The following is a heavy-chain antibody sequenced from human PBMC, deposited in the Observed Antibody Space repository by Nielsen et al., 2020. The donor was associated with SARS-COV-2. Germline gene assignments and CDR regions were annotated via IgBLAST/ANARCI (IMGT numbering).Heavy chain of an antibody. CDR3: ARGNCSGTTCYGLDY. J-gene: IGHJ4*02. Sequence: ASVKVSCKASGYTFTGYHIHWVRQAPGQGLEWVGWMNPGNGDTKYSQKFQGRVSLTRDTPATTAYMELSSLSSEDTAVYFCARGNCSGTTCYGLDYWGQGTLVSVSS. D-gene: IGHD2-15*01. CDR2: MNPGNGDT. V-gene: IGHV1-3*01. CDR1: GYTFTGYH.